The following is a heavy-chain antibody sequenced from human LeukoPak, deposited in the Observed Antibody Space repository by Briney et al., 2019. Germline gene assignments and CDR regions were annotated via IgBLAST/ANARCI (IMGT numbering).Heavy chain of an antibody. V-gene: IGHV1-2*02. Sequence: ASVKVSCKASGYTFTGHYMHWVRQAPGQGLECMGWINSDSGGTKYAQKFQGSVIMTRVTSISTAYMELSRLKSDDTAVYYCARGRVHSWSDAFDIWGKGTTVTVSS. CDR2: INSDSGGT. D-gene: IGHD1-1*01. J-gene: IGHJ3*02. CDR3: ARGRVHSWSDAFDI. CDR1: GYTFTGHY.